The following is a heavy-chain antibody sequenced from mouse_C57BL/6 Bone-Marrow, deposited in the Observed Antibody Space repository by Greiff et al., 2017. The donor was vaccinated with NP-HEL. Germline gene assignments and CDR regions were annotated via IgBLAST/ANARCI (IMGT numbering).Heavy chain of an antibody. V-gene: IGHV1-26*01. D-gene: IGHD2-4*01. Sequence: VQLKESGPELVKPGASVKISCKASGYTFTDYYMNWVKQSHGKSLEWIGDINPNTGGTSYNQKFKGKATLTVDKSSSTAYMELRSLTSEDSAVYYCARVGDYDPSYWYFDVWGTGTTVTVSS. CDR2: INPNTGGT. J-gene: IGHJ1*03. CDR1: GYTFTDYY. CDR3: ARVGDYDPSYWYFDV.